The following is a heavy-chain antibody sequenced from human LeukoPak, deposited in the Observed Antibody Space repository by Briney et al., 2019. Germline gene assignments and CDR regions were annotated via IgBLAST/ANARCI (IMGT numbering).Heavy chain of an antibody. Sequence: GESLKISCKGFGYSFTSYWIGWVRQMPGKGLEWMGIIYPSDSDTRYSPSFQGQVTISADKSISTAYLQWRSLRASDTTMYYCARGLYGSDRGYWGQGTLVTVSS. CDR3: ARGLYGSDRGY. CDR1: GYSFTSYW. D-gene: IGHD6-19*01. V-gene: IGHV5-51*01. J-gene: IGHJ4*02. CDR2: IYPSDSDT.